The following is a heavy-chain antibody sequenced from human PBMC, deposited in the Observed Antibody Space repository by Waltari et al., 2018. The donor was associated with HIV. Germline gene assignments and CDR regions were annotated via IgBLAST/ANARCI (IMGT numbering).Heavy chain of an antibody. J-gene: IGHJ4*02. CDR1: GFTFSSYA. V-gene: IGHV3-23*01. CDR2: ISGSGGST. Sequence: EVQLLESGGGLVQHGGSLRLSCAASGFTFSSYAMSWVRQAPGKGLEWVSAISGSGGSTYYADSVKGRFTISRDNSKNTLYLQMNSLRAEDTAVYYCANKQYGSGMGYWGQGTLVTVSS. CDR3: ANKQYGSGMGY. D-gene: IGHD3-10*01.